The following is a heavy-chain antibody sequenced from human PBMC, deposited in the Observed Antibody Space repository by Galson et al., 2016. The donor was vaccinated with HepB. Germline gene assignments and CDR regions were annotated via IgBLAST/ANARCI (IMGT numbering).Heavy chain of an antibody. D-gene: IGHD3-10*01. Sequence: SLRLSCAASGFTFSGYALHWVRQAPGKGLEWVALIWYDGSNKYYADSVKGRFAISRDNSKNTLYLQMNSLRAEDTAVYYCARDSYYGSGSPADYWGQGTLVTVSS. J-gene: IGHJ4*02. CDR3: ARDSYYGSGSPADY. CDR1: GFTFSGYA. CDR2: IWYDGSNK. V-gene: IGHV3-33*01.